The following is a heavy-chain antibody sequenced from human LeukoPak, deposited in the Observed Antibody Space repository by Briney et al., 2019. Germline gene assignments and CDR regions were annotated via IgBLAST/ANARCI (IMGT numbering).Heavy chain of an antibody. CDR2: IIPIFGTA. CDR1: GGTFSSYA. CDR3: ARYDSSGYYLFDY. D-gene: IGHD3-22*01. V-gene: IGHV1-69*01. Sequence: SVKVSCKASGGTFSSYAISWVRQAPGQGLEWMGGIIPIFGTANYAQKFQGRVTITADESTSTAYMELSSLRSEDTAVYYCARYDSSGYYLFDYWGQGTLVTVSS. J-gene: IGHJ4*02.